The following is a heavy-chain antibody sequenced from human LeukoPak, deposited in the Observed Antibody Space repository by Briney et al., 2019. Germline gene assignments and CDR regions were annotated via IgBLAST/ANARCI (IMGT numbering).Heavy chain of an antibody. V-gene: IGHV3-23*01. CDR3: VKGPGPTVNYYFDF. D-gene: IGHD4-17*01. J-gene: IGHJ4*02. Sequence: PGGSLRLSCAASGFTFSSFPMTWVRQAPGKGLEWVSGISGSGGSTYYADSVNGRFTISRDNSKNTLYLQMSSLRADDTAVYYCVKGPGPTVNYYFDFWGQGTLVTVSS. CDR1: GFTFSSFP. CDR2: ISGSGGST.